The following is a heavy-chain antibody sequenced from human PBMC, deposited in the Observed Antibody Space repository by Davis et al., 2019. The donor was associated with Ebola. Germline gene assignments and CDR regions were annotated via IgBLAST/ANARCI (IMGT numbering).Heavy chain of an antibody. V-gene: IGHV1-69*13. CDR3: ARGGSGLLLVGFDY. CDR1: GYTFTSYG. CDR2: IISIFGTE. D-gene: IGHD2-2*01. J-gene: IGHJ4*02. Sequence: SVTVSCTASGYTFTSYGISWVRQAPGQGLEWMGGIISIFGTENYAQNFQGRVTITADEYTRTAYMELSSLRSEDTAVYYCARGGSGLLLVGFDYWAQGTLVTVSS.